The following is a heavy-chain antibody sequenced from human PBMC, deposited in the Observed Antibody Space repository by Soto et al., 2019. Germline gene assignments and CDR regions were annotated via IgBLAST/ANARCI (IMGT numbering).Heavy chain of an antibody. Sequence: SVKVSCKASGGTFSSYAISWVRQAPGQGLEWMGGIIPIFGRANYAQKFQGRVTITADESTCTAYMELSSLRSEDTAVYYCAKSYYYYFGRDVWGHATTLTVS. CDR1: GGTFSSYA. CDR2: IIPIFGRA. V-gene: IGHV1-69*13. CDR3: AKSYYYYFGRDV. J-gene: IGHJ6*02.